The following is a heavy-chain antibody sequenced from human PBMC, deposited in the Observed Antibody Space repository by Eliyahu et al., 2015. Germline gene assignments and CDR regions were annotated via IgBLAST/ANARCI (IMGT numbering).Heavy chain of an antibody. Sequence: QVQLQQWGAGLLKPSETLSLTCAVYGGSFSGYYWSWIRQPPGKGLEWXGEINHSGSTNYNPSLKSRVTISVDTSKNQFSLKLSSVTAADTAVYYCARRGSSWYRKYXGMDVWGQGTTVTVSS. CDR3: ARRGSSWYRKYXGMDV. V-gene: IGHV4-34*01. CDR2: INHSGST. D-gene: IGHD6-13*01. CDR1: GGSFSGYY. J-gene: IGHJ6*02.